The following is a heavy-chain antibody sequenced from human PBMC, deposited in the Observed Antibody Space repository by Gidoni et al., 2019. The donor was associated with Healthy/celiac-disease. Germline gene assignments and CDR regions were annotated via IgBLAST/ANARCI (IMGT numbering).Heavy chain of an antibody. J-gene: IGHJ4*02. D-gene: IGHD6-13*01. CDR3: TTYIAAAGTRVFDY. Sequence: EVQLVESGGGLVKPGGSLRLSCAASGFTFSNAWMSWVRPAPGKGLEWVGRIKSKTDGGTTDYAAPVKGRFTISRDDSKNTLYLQMNSLKTEDTAVYYCTTYIAAAGTRVFDYWGQGTLVTVSS. CDR2: IKSKTDGGTT. CDR1: GFTFSNAW. V-gene: IGHV3-15*01.